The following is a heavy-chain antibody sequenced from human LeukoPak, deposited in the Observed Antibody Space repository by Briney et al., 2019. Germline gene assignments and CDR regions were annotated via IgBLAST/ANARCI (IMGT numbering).Heavy chain of an antibody. D-gene: IGHD4-11*01. V-gene: IGHV4-34*01. CDR2: INHSGST. J-gene: IGHJ6*04. CDR3: ARGPTEAGLDV. CDR1: GGSFSGYY. Sequence: PSETLSLTCAVYGGSFSGYYWSWIRQPPGKGLEWIGEINHSGSTNYNPSLKSRVTVSVDTSKNHFSLKLRSVTAADTAVYYCARGPTEAGLDVWGKGTTVTVSS.